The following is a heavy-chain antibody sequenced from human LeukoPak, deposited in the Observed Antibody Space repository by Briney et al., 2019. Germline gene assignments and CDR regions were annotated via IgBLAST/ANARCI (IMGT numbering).Heavy chain of an antibody. D-gene: IGHD6-13*01. CDR1: GGSISSSNW. Sequence: TSETLSLTCAVSGGSISSSNWWSWVRQAPGKGLEWVANIKQDGSEKYYVDSVKGRFTISRDNAKNSLYLQMNSLRAEDTAVYYCARAPIPPIAAAVPNFDYWGQGTLVTVSS. J-gene: IGHJ4*02. CDR3: ARAPIPPIAAAVPNFDY. V-gene: IGHV3-7*01. CDR2: IKQDGSEK.